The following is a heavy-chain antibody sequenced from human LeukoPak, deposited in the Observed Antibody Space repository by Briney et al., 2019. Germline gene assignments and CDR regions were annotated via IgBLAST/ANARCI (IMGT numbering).Heavy chain of an antibody. CDR1: GFTVSSNY. V-gene: IGHV3-53*04. CDR2: IYSGGST. J-gene: IGHJ4*02. D-gene: IGHD3-10*01. Sequence: PGGSLRLSCAASGFTVSSNYMSWVRQAPGKGLEWVSVIYSGGSTYYADSVKGRFTISRHNSKNTLYLQMNSLRAEDTAVYYCARDLPPYYGSGSAFDYWGQGTLVTVSS. CDR3: ARDLPPYYGSGSAFDY.